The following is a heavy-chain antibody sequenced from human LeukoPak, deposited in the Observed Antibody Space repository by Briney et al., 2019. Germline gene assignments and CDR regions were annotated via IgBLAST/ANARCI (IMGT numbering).Heavy chain of an antibody. CDR1: GYTFTNYD. J-gene: IGHJ4*02. CDR2: LNPNRGNT. V-gene: IGHV1-8*03. CDR3: ARGYSGFDPYYFDY. D-gene: IGHD5-12*01. Sequence: ASVKVSCKASGYTFTNYDINWVRPATGQGLEWMGWLNPNRGNTGYAQKFQGRVTITRNTSISTAYMELISLRSEDTAVYYCARGYSGFDPYYFDYWGQGTLVTVSS.